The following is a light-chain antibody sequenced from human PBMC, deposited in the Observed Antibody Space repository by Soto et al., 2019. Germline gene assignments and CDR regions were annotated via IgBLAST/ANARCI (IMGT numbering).Light chain of an antibody. CDR1: QSVSNNY. CDR3: QQYGSSGT. CDR2: GAS. Sequence: EIVLTQSPGTLSLSPGERATLSCSASQSVSNNYLAWYQQKPGQDPRLLSYGASNRATGIPDRFSGSGSGTDFTLTISRLEPEDFAVYYCQQYGSSGTFGQGTKVEIK. V-gene: IGKV3-20*01. J-gene: IGKJ1*01.